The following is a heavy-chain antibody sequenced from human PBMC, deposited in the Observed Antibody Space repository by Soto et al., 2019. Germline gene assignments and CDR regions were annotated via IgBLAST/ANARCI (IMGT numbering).Heavy chain of an antibody. Sequence: EVQLLESGGGLIQPGGSLRLSCAASGLTFSSYAMTWVRQAPGKGLEWVAGISGSGNTKYHADSVKGRFTISRDNSKNTLFLQMNSLTAEDTALYYCAKNDFGDYYYYMDVWGKGATVTVSS. V-gene: IGHV3-23*01. D-gene: IGHD4-17*01. J-gene: IGHJ6*03. CDR3: AKNDFGDYYYYMDV. CDR2: ISGSGNTK. CDR1: GLTFSSYA.